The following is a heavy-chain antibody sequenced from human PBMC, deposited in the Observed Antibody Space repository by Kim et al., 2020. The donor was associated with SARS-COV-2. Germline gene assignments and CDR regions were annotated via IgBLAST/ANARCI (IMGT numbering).Heavy chain of an antibody. D-gene: IGHD3-9*01. CDR1: GFTFSSYA. V-gene: IGHV3-23*01. Sequence: GGSLRLSCAASGFTFSSYAMSWVRQAPGKGLEWVSAISGSGGSTYYADSVKGRFTISRDNSKNTLYLQMNSLRAEDTAVYYCAKDAGGGYYDILTGYLGSNWFDPWGQGTLVTVSS. CDR3: AKDAGGGYYDILTGYLGSNWFDP. J-gene: IGHJ5*02. CDR2: ISGSGGST.